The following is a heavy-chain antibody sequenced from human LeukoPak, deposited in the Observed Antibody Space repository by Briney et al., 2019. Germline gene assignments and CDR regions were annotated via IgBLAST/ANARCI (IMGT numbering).Heavy chain of an antibody. Sequence: ASVKVSCKVSGYTLTELSMHWVRQAPGKGLEWMGGFDPEYGETIYAQKFQGRVTMTEDTSTDTAYMELSSLRSEDTAVYYCATSGSGRPPNAFDIWGQGTMVTVSS. CDR3: ATSGSGRPPNAFDI. CDR1: GYTLTELS. CDR2: FDPEYGET. V-gene: IGHV1-24*01. D-gene: IGHD6-19*01. J-gene: IGHJ3*02.